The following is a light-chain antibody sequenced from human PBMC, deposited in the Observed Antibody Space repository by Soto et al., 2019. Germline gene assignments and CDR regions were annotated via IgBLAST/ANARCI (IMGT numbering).Light chain of an antibody. V-gene: IGKV1-39*01. J-gene: IGKJ4*01. CDR3: QRRFSTPLS. CDR2: AAS. Sequence: DIQMNQSPSSLSASVGDRVTITCRARKRISIYLHWYQQKPGKAPKLLIYAASSLQSGVPSRFSGSGSGTDFTLTISRLQPEDFATYYCQRRFSTPLSFGGGTKCEIK. CDR1: KRISIY.